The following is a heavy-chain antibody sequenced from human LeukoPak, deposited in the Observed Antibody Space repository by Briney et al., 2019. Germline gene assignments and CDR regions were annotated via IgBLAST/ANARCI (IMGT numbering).Heavy chain of an antibody. J-gene: IGHJ4*02. CDR2: IIPILGIA. CDR3: ARDSSGYDSDYFDY. V-gene: IGHV1-69*04. CDR1: GGTFSSYA. Sequence: SVKVSCKASGGTFSSYAISWVRQAPGQGLEWMGRIIPILGIANYAQKFQGRVTITADKSTSTAYMELSSLRSEDTAVYYCARDSSGYDSDYFDYWGQGTLVTVSS. D-gene: IGHD5-12*01.